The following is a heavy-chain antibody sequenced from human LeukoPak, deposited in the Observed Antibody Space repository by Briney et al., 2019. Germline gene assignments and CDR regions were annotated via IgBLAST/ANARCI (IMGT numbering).Heavy chain of an antibody. V-gene: IGHV4-4*07. CDR2: IYTSGNT. J-gene: IGHJ3*02. Sequence: SETLSPTCTVSGGSISDNYWSWIRQPAGKGLEWIGRIYTSGNTYYNPSLKSRVTISLDKSLIQFSLDLTSVTAADTAVYYCARGGGGSYYGNGFDIWGQGTTVTVSS. CDR3: ARGGGGSYYGNGFDI. CDR1: GGSISDNY. D-gene: IGHD1-26*01.